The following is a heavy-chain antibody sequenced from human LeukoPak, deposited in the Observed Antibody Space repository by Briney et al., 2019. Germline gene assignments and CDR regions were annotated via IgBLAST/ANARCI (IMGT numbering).Heavy chain of an antibody. V-gene: IGHV4-59*08. CDR1: AGSISGYY. D-gene: IGHD3-9*01. CDR3: ARHIGGILTGYYN. Sequence: SETLSLTCTVSAGSISGYYWSWIRQPPGKGLEWIGYIFYSGSTNSNPSLKSRVTISVDTSKNQFSLKLSSVTAADTAIYYCARHIGGILTGYYNWGQGTLVTVSS. J-gene: IGHJ4*02. CDR2: IFYSGST.